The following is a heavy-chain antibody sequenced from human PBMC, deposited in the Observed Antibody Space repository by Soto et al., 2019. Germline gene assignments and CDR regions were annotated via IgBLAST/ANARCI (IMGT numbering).Heavy chain of an antibody. Sequence: GGSLRLSCSASGFTFTDYWTHWVRQAPGKGLVWVSRINSDGSRTSYADSVTGRFTISRDNAKNTLYLQMNSLRVEDTALYYCARETYRGFYFDYWGQGTLVTVSS. CDR3: ARETYRGFYFDY. D-gene: IGHD4-4*01. CDR2: INSDGSRT. J-gene: IGHJ4*02. V-gene: IGHV3-74*01. CDR1: GFTFTDYW.